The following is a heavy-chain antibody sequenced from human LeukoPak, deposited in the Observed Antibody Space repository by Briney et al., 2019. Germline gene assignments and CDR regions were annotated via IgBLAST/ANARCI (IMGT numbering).Heavy chain of an antibody. Sequence: GGSLRLSCAASGFTFSSYWMHWVRQAPGKGLVWVSRINSDGSSTSYADSVKGRFTISRDNAKNTLYLQMNSLRAEDAAVYYCARDPPMVAFDYWGQGTLVTVSS. CDR2: INSDGSST. CDR3: ARDPPMVAFDY. J-gene: IGHJ4*02. CDR1: GFTFSSYW. V-gene: IGHV3-74*01. D-gene: IGHD3-10*01.